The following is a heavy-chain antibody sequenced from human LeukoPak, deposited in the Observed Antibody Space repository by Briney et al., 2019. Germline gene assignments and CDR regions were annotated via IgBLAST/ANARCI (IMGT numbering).Heavy chain of an antibody. D-gene: IGHD3-9*01. V-gene: IGHV4-39*07. CDR2: IYHSGST. Sequence: SETLSLTCTVSGGSISSSSYYWGWIRQPPGKGLEWIGEIYHSGSTYYNPSLKSRVTISVDTSKNQFSLKLSSVTAADTAVYYCARDHGVLRYFDWYTGSTFDIWGQGTMVTVSS. CDR1: GGSISSSSYY. J-gene: IGHJ3*02. CDR3: ARDHGVLRYFDWYTGSTFDI.